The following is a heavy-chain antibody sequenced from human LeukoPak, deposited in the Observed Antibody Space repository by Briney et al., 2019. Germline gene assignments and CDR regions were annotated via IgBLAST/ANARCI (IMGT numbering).Heavy chain of an antibody. CDR2: IYYSGST. Sequence: SETLSLTFTVSGGSISSSTYYWGWIRQPPGKGLEWFGSIYYSGSTYYNPSLKSRVTISVDTSKNQFSLKLSSVTAADTAVYYCARSEQWLVPLDHWGQGTLVTVSS. CDR3: ARSEQWLVPLDH. D-gene: IGHD6-19*01. J-gene: IGHJ4*02. CDR1: GGSISSSTYY. V-gene: IGHV4-39*07.